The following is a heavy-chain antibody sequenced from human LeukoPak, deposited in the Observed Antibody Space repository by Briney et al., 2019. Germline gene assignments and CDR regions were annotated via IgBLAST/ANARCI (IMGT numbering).Heavy chain of an antibody. J-gene: IGHJ4*02. CDR2: INQDGSVK. CDR1: GFTFSSYW. CDR3: ARGGYGDYS. V-gene: IGHV3-7*01. D-gene: IGHD4-17*01. Sequence: GGSLRLSCSASGFTFSSYWMSWVRQAPGKGLEWVANINQDGSVKYHVDSVKGRFTISRDNARNSLYLQMNSLRAEDTAVYYCARGGYGDYSWGQGTLVTVSS.